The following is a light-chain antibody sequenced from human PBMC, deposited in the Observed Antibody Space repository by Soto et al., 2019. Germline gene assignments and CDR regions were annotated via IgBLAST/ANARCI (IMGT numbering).Light chain of an antibody. J-gene: IGLJ3*02. CDR2: SNN. CDR1: SSNIGSNT. V-gene: IGLV1-44*01. Sequence: SARTPPASACGTPGHRVTIAYSGSSSNIGSNTVNWYQQLPGTAPKLLIYSNNQRPSGVPDRFSGSKSGTSASLAISGLQSEDEADYYCAAWDDSLNGPVFGGGTQLTVL. CDR3: AAWDDSLNGPV.